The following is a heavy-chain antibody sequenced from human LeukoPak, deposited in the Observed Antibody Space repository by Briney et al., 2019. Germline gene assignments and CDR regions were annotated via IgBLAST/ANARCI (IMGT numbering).Heavy chain of an antibody. V-gene: IGHV4-61*02. Sequence: PSETLSLTCTVSGDSINSKSYCWTWIRQPAGKGLEWIGRIYTTSGSTNYNPSLKSRVLISMDTSKNHISLRLNSVTAADTAVYYCARVEAQWVASHWFDPWGQGAQVTVSS. J-gene: IGHJ5*02. D-gene: IGHD6-19*01. CDR3: ARVEAQWVASHWFDP. CDR2: IYTTSGST. CDR1: GDSINSKSYC.